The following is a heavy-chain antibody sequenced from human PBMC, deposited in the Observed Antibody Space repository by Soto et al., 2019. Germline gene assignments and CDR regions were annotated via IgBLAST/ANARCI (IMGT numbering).Heavy chain of an antibody. V-gene: IGHV3-30-3*01. CDR1: GFTFSSYA. D-gene: IGHD5-12*01. Sequence: PVGSLRLSCAASGFTFSSYAMHWVRQAPGKGLEWVAVISYDGSNKYYADSVKGRFTISRDNSKNTLYLQMNSLRAEDTAVYYCARDLGYPLDYWGQGTLVTVSS. J-gene: IGHJ4*02. CDR2: ISYDGSNK. CDR3: ARDLGYPLDY.